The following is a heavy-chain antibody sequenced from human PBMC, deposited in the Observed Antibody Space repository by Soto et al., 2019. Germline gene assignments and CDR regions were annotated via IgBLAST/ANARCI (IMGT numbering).Heavy chain of an antibody. CDR3: AASIFYYGMDV. J-gene: IGHJ6*02. V-gene: IGHV5-51*01. CDR1: GYTFTNYW. Sequence: GESLKLSCKGSGYTFTNYWLGWVRQMPGKGLEWRGIIYPGDPDTKYNPSFQGQVTISADKSIITTYLRWTSLKASDTAIYYCAASIFYYGMDVWGQGTTVTVSS. CDR2: IYPGDPDT.